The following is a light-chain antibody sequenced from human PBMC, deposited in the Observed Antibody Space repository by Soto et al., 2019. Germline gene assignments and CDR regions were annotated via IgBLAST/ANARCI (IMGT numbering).Light chain of an antibody. Sequence: DIRLTQSPSFLSASVGDRVTITCRARQGISNYLAWYQQKPGKAPNLLIYAASTLQTGVPSRFSGSGSGTEFTLTISSLQPEDFATYFCQQVDSYPFTFGPGTKVDIK. CDR3: QQVDSYPFT. CDR1: QGISNY. V-gene: IGKV1-9*01. J-gene: IGKJ3*01. CDR2: AAS.